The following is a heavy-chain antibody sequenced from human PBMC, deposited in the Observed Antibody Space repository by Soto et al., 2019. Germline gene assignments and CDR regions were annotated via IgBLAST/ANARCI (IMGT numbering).Heavy chain of an antibody. D-gene: IGHD6-6*01. CDR2: IYPGDSDT. Sequence: GESLKISCKGSGYIFTTYWIGWVRQMPGKGLECMGIIYPGDSDTRYSPSFQGQVTISADKSISTAYLQWSSLKASDTAMYYCETSSIEARKRYDAFDIWGQGTMVTVSS. CDR3: ETSSIEARKRYDAFDI. V-gene: IGHV5-51*01. CDR1: GYIFTTYW. J-gene: IGHJ3*02.